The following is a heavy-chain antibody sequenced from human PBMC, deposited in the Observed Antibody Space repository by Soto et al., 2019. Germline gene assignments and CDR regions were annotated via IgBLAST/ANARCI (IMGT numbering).Heavy chain of an antibody. Sequence: ASVKVSCKASGYTFTSYGISWVRQAPGQGLEWMGWISAYNGNTNYAQKLQGRVTMTTDTSTSTAYVELRSLRSDDTAVYYCARVWFGDRISRDYWGQGTLVTVSS. CDR3: ARVWFGDRISRDY. J-gene: IGHJ4*02. D-gene: IGHD3-10*01. CDR1: GYTFTSYG. CDR2: ISAYNGNT. V-gene: IGHV1-18*01.